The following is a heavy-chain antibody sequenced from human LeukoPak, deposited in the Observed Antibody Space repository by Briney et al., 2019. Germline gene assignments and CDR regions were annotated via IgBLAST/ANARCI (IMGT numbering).Heavy chain of an antibody. CDR3: ARAAPPINIAGAVFDY. CDR1: GGSISSSSYY. J-gene: IGHJ4*02. CDR2: IYYSGST. Sequence: SETLSLTCTVSGGSISSSSYYWGWIRQPPGKGLEWIGSIYYSGSTYYNPSLKSRVTISVDTSKNQFSLKLSSVTAADTAVYYCARAAPPINIAGAVFDYWGQGTLVTVSS. D-gene: IGHD1-26*01. V-gene: IGHV4-39*07.